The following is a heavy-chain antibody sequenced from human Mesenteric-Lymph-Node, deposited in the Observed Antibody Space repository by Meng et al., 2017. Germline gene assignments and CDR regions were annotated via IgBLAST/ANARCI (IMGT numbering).Heavy chain of an antibody. J-gene: IGHJ5*02. Sequence: GSLRLSCAVSGYSISSGYYWGWIRQPPGKGLEWIGSIYHSGSTYYNPSLKSRVTISVDTSKNQFSLKLSSVTAADTAVYYCARRIGIWFDPWGQGTLVTVSS. D-gene: IGHD2-15*01. CDR3: ARRIGIWFDP. V-gene: IGHV4-38-2*01. CDR2: IYHSGST. CDR1: GYSISSGYY.